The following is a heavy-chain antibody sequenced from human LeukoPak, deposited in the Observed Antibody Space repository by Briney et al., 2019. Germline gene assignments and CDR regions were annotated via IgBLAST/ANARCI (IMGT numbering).Heavy chain of an antibody. CDR3: ARTYGTTRPFDY. D-gene: IGHD1-1*01. J-gene: IGHJ4*02. Sequence: GGSLRLSCAASGFSVNTNYMTWVRQAPGKGLEWVSYISPSGSTIYYGDSVKGRFTISRDNAKNSLYLQMNSLRAEDTAVYYCARTYGTTRPFDYWGQGTLVTVSS. CDR2: ISPSGSTI. CDR1: GFSVNTNY. V-gene: IGHV3-48*01.